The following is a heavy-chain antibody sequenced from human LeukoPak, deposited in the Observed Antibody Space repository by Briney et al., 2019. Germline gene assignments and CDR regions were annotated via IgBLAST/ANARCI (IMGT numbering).Heavy chain of an antibody. Sequence: GGSLRLSCAASGFTFSSYSMNWVRQAPGKGLEWVSYISSSSTIYYADSVKGRFTISRDNAKNSLYLQMNSLRAEDTAVYYCARVSYGSGSRHYYYYMDVWGKGTTVTVS. CDR2: ISSSSTI. J-gene: IGHJ6*03. CDR3: ARVSYGSGSRHYYYYMDV. D-gene: IGHD3-10*01. V-gene: IGHV3-48*01. CDR1: GFTFSSYS.